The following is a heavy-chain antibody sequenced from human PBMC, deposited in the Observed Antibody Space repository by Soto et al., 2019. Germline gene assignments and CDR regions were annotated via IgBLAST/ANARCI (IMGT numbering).Heavy chain of an antibody. CDR1: GFTFSDHY. CDR3: ARATSNWFDP. CDR2: SRNKANSYTT. Sequence: GGSLRLSCAASGFTFSDHYMDWVRQAPGKGLEWVGRSRNKANSYTTEYAASVKGRFTISRDDSKNSLYLQMNSLKTEDSAVYYCARATSNWFDPWGQGTLVTVSS. J-gene: IGHJ5*02. V-gene: IGHV3-72*01. D-gene: IGHD3-16*01.